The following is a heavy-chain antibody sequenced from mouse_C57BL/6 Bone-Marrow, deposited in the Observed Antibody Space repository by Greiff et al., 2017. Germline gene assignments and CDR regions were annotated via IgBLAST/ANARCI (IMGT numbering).Heavy chain of an antibody. CDR3: TRGNWDFAY. V-gene: IGHV1-15*01. D-gene: IGHD4-1*01. CDR1: GYTFTDYD. Sequence: VQLQQSGAELVRPGASVTLSCKASGYTFTDYDMHWVKQTPVHGLEWIGAIDPETGGTAYKQKFKGKAVLTADKSSSTAYMELRSLTSEDSAVYYCTRGNWDFAYWGQGTLVTVSA. CDR2: IDPETGGT. J-gene: IGHJ3*01.